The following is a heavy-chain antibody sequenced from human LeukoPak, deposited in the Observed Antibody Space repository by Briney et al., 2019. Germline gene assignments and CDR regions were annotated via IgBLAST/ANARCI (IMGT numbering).Heavy chain of an antibody. J-gene: IGHJ4*02. CDR2: INHSGST. Sequence: SETLSLTCAVYGGSFSGYYWSWIRQPPGMGLEWIGEINHSGSTNYNPSLKTRVTISVDTSKNQFSLNLSSVTAADTAVYYCARGARADDSSGYPVEYWGQGILVTVSS. CDR3: ARGARADDSSGYPVEY. CDR1: GGSFSGYY. V-gene: IGHV4-34*01. D-gene: IGHD3-22*01.